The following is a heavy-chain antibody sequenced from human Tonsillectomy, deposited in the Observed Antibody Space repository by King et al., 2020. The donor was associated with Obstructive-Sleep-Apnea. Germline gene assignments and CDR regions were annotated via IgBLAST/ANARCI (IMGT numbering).Heavy chain of an antibody. CDR1: GFIFSSYA. CDR2: IVGSGAKT. V-gene: IGHV3-23*04. CDR3: VKTDRSSYGYFDF. J-gene: IGHJ4*02. D-gene: IGHD3-22*01. Sequence: VQLVESGGGLVHPGGSLRLSCAASGFIFSSYAMSWVRQAPGKGLEWVSTIVGSGAKTYYADSVKGRFTISRDNSKNRLYVQMSSLRAEDTAVYYCVKTDRSSYGYFDFWGQGTLVTVSS.